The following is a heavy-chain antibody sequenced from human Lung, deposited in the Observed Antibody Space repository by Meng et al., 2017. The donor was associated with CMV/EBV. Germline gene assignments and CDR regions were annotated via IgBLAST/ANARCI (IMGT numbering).Heavy chain of an antibody. CDR2: IYYSGST. Sequence: SETLSLTCTVSGGSISSYYWSWIRQPPGKGLEWIGYIYYSGSTNYNPSLKSRVTISVDTSKNQFSLKLSSVTAADTAVYYCARDNPNSVIDYLGQGTLVTVSS. CDR3: ARDNPNSVIDY. V-gene: IGHV4-59*01. D-gene: IGHD2-21*01. J-gene: IGHJ4*02. CDR1: GGSISSYY.